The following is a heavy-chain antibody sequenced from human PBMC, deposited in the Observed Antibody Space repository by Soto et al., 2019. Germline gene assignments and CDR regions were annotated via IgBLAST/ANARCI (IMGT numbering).Heavy chain of an antibody. J-gene: IGHJ3*02. D-gene: IGHD6-19*01. V-gene: IGHV3-21*01. Sequence: GGSLRLSCEASGFPFTAHIMNWVRPAPGKGLEWVSSVSKSGNFIYYADSVKGRFTISRDNTKNSLSLQMDSLRAEDTAVYYCARSLRAVVGLDTFDIWGQGTMVTVSS. CDR3: ARSLRAVVGLDTFDI. CDR1: GFPFTAHI. CDR2: VSKSGNFI.